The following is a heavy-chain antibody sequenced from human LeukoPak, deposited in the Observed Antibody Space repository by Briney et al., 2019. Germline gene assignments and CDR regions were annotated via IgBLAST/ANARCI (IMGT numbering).Heavy chain of an antibody. J-gene: IGHJ4*02. V-gene: IGHV1-2*02. CDR3: ASRLLRFLEWSFDY. CDR2: MNPNSGGT. Sequence: ASVKVSCKASGYTFTSYDINWVRQATGQGLEWMGWMNPNSGGTNYAQKFQGRVTMTRDTSISTAYMELSRLRSDDTAVYYCASRLLRFLEWSFDYWGQGTLVTVSS. D-gene: IGHD3-3*01. CDR1: GYTFTSYD.